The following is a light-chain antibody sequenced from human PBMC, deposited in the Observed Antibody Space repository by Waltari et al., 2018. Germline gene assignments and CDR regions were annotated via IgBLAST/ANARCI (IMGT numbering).Light chain of an antibody. CDR2: DAS. J-gene: IGKJ5*01. CDR1: QRIKNN. CDR3: QQYDNWPLT. Sequence: ETVMTQSPATLSVYPGERATLPCRASQRIKNNLAWYQQKGGQAPRLLLFDASTRATGISARFSGSGYGTEFTLTISSLQSEDFAVYYCQQYDNWPLTFDQGTRLDIK. V-gene: IGKV3-15*01.